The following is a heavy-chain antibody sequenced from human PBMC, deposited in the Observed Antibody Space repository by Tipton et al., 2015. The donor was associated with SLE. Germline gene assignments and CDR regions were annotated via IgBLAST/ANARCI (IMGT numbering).Heavy chain of an antibody. J-gene: IGHJ4*02. D-gene: IGHD3-3*01. CDR2: IKQDGSEK. CDR1: GFTFSSYW. V-gene: IGHV3-7*03. CDR3: ARGGFLEWLLPGY. Sequence: SLRLSCAASGFTFSSYWMSWVRQAPGKGLEWVANIKQDGSEKYYVDSVKGRFTISRDNAKNSLYLQMNSLRAEDTAVYYCARGGFLEWLLPGYWGQGTLVTVSS.